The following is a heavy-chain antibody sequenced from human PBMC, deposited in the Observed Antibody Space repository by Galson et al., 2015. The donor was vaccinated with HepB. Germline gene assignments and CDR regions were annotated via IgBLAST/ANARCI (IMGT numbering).Heavy chain of an antibody. D-gene: IGHD4-11*01. Sequence: LRLSCADSGLTFSTYSMNWVRQAPGKGLEWVSSISSSSSHKYYADSVKGRFTVSRDNAKNSLYLQLNSLRAEDTAVYYCARDYSAYYYYGMDVWGQGTTVTVSS. CDR1: GLTFSTYS. J-gene: IGHJ6*02. V-gene: IGHV3-21*01. CDR2: ISSSSSHK. CDR3: ARDYSAYYYYGMDV.